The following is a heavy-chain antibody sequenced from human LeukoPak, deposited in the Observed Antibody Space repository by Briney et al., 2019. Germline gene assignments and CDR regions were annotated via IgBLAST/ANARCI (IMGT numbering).Heavy chain of an antibody. Sequence: GASVKVSCKASGGTFSSYAISWVRQAPGQGLEWMGGIIPIFGTADYAQKFQGRVTITADKSTSTAYMELSSLRSEDTAVYYCARSTYYYGSGSYYNWDYMDVWGKGTTVTVSS. D-gene: IGHD3-10*01. CDR3: ARSTYYYGSGSYYNWDYMDV. J-gene: IGHJ6*03. CDR1: GGTFSSYA. V-gene: IGHV1-69*06. CDR2: IIPIFGTA.